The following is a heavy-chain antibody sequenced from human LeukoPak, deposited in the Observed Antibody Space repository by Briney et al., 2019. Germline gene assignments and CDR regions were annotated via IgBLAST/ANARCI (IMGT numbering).Heavy chain of an antibody. J-gene: IGHJ4*02. CDR1: GFTFSSYT. CDR2: ISYDGTNK. D-gene: IGHD4-17*01. Sequence: GGSLRLSCAASGFTFSSYTMHWLRQDPGKWLEWVAVISYDGTNKYYAESVKGRFTISRDNSKSTVYLQVSSLRAEDTALYHCARAFTIYGDFDYFDHWGQGTLVTVSS. V-gene: IGHV3-30-3*01. CDR3: ARAFTIYGDFDYFDH.